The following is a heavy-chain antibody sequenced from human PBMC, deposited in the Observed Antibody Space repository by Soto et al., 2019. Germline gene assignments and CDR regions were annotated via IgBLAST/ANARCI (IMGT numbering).Heavy chain of an antibody. CDR3: AKGGGSAWYFDL. CDR1: GFSFSSNG. D-gene: IGHD2-15*01. Sequence: QVQLVESGGGVVQPGRSLRLSCAASGFSFSSNGMHWVRQAPGKGLEWVGVMSSDGYSKDYGDSVKGRFTISRDNSKNTLYLQMNSLRAEDTAVYYCAKGGGSAWYFDLWGRGTLVTVSS. J-gene: IGHJ2*01. CDR2: MSSDGYSK. V-gene: IGHV3-30*18.